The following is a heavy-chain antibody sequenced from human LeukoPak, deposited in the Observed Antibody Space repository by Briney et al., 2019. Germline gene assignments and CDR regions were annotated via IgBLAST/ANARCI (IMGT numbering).Heavy chain of an antibody. V-gene: IGHV3-30*18. CDR3: EKDHTIVGGNSCDY. D-gene: IGHD1-26*01. J-gene: IGHJ4*02. CDR1: EFTFNTYG. Sequence: GGSLRLSCAASEFTFNTYGMHWVRQAPGKGLEWVAVISYDGSSEYYADSVKGRFTISRDNPKNTLYLQMNSLRAEDTAVYYCEKDHTIVGGNSCDYWGQGTLVTVSS. CDR2: ISYDGSSE.